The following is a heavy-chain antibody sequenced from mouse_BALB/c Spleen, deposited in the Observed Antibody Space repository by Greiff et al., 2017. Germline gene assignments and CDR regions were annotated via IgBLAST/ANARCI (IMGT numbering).Heavy chain of an antibody. CDR1: GFTFSSYA. D-gene: IGHD1-1*01. V-gene: IGHV5-6-5*01. CDR3: ARRDYGSSYDY. CDR2: ISSGGST. Sequence: EVQRVESGGGLVKPGGSLKLSCAASGFTFSSYAMSWVRQTPEKRLEWVASISSGGSTYYPDSVKGRFTISRDNARNILYLQMSSLRSEDTAMYYCARRDYGSSYDYWGQGTTLTVSS. J-gene: IGHJ2*01.